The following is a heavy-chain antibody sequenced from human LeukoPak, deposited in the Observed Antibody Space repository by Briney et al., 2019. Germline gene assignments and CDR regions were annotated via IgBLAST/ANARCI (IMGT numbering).Heavy chain of an antibody. J-gene: IGHJ4*02. CDR2: IIPIFGTA. D-gene: IGHD1-26*01. CDR1: GGTFSSYA. CDR3: AREEIVQWELLGFDY. Sequence: GASVKVSCKASGGTFSSYAISWGRQAPGQGLEWMGRIIPIFGTANYAQKFQGRVTITTDESTSTAYMELSSLRSEDTAVYYCAREEIVQWELLGFDYWGQGTLVTVSS. V-gene: IGHV1-69*05.